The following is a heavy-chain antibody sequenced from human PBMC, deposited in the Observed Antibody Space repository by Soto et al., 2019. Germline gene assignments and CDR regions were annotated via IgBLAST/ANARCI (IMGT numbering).Heavy chain of an antibody. J-gene: IGHJ6*02. V-gene: IGHV4-39*01. Sequence: PSETLSLTCTVSGGSISSSSYYWGWIRQPPGKGLEWIGSLYYSGSTYYNPSLKSRVTISVDTSKNQFSLKLSSVAAADTAVYYCARGGYYYYGMAVWGQGPTVTGS. CDR2: LYYSGST. CDR1: GGSISSSSYY. CDR3: ARGGYYYYGMAV.